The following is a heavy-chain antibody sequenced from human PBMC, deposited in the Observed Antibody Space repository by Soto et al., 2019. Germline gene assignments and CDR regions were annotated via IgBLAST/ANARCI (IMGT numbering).Heavy chain of an antibody. V-gene: IGHV1-18*01. D-gene: IGHD3-10*01. CDR3: ARAGGKYYGSGSYLYYYYGMDV. CDR2: ISAYNGNT. J-gene: IGHJ6*02. Sequence: WASVKISCKASGYTFTSYGISWVRQAPGQGLEWMGWISAYNGNTNYAQKLQGRVTMTTDTSTSTTYMELRSLRSDDTAVYYCARAGGKYYGSGSYLYYYYGMDVWGQGTTVTVSS. CDR1: GYTFTSYG.